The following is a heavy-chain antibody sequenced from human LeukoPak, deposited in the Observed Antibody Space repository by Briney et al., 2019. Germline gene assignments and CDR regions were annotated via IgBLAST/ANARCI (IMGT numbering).Heavy chain of an antibody. D-gene: IGHD3-10*01. V-gene: IGHV1-18*01. CDR1: GYTFTSYG. CDR3: ARDRDYYGSGSYQDGDY. J-gene: IGHJ4*02. Sequence: GASVKVSCKASGYTFTSYGISWVRQAPGQGLEWMGWISAYNGNTNYAQKLQGRVTMTTDTSTSTAYMELRSLRSDDTAVYYCARDRDYYGSGSYQDGDYWGQGTLVTVSS. CDR2: ISAYNGNT.